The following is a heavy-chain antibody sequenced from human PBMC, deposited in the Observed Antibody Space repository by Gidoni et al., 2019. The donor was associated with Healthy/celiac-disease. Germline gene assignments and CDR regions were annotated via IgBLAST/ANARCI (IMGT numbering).Heavy chain of an antibody. Sequence: QVQLQQWGAGLLKPSETLSLTCAVYGGSFSGYYWRWIRQPPGKGLEWIGEINHSGSTNYNPSLKSRVTISVDTSKNQFSLKLSSVTAADTAVYYCARGPIGKMARWRWSGSYSLDYWGQGTLVTVSS. J-gene: IGHJ4*02. CDR3: ARGPIGKMARWRWSGSYSLDY. CDR2: INHSGST. D-gene: IGHD1-26*01. V-gene: IGHV4-34*01. CDR1: GGSFSGYY.